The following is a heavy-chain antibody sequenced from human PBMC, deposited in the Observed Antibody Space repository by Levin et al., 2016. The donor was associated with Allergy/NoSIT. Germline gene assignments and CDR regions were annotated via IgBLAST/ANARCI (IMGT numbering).Heavy chain of an antibody. CDR1: GITFSSYA. J-gene: IGHJ4*02. D-gene: IGHD5-24*01. V-gene: IGHV3-30*03. CDR3: ARDTRRDGYKGHFDY. CDR2: ISSDGSSK. Sequence: GGSLRLSCEASGITFSSYAIHWVRQAPGKGLEWVAVISSDGSSKYYADSVKGRFTIARDDSKNTLYLEMNSLGAEDTAVYICARDTRRDGYKGHFDYWGQGTLVTVSS.